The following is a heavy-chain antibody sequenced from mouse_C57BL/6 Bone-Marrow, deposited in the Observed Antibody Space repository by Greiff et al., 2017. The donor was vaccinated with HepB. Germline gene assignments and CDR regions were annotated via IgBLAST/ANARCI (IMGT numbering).Heavy chain of an antibody. CDR1: GYTFTSYG. CDR3: ARPAITTVVATPDWYFDV. CDR2: IYPRSGNT. D-gene: IGHD1-1*01. V-gene: IGHV1-81*01. Sequence: QVQLQQSGAELARPGASVKLSCKASGYTFTSYGISWVKQRTGQGLEWIGEIYPRSGNTYYNEKFKGKATLTADKSSSTAYMELRSLTSEDSAVYVCARPAITTVVATPDWYFDVWGTGTTVTVSS. J-gene: IGHJ1*03.